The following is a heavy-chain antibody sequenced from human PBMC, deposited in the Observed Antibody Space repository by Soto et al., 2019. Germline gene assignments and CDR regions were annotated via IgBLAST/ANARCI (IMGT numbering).Heavy chain of an antibody. V-gene: IGHV3-9*01. CDR1: GFTFEDYA. CDR2: MSWRSGAI. CDR3: AKDIGSAACGHYYYGMDV. J-gene: IGHJ6*02. D-gene: IGHD3-10*01. Sequence: EVQLVESGGGLVQPGRSLRLSCAASGFTFEDYAMHWVRQAPGKGLEWVSGMSWRSGAIGYADSVKGRFTISRDNAKNSLYLRMNSLRAEDTALYYCAKDIGSAACGHYYYGMDVWGQGTTVTVSS.